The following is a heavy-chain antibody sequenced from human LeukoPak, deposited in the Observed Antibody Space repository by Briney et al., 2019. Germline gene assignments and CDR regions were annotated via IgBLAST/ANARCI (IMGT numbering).Heavy chain of an antibody. Sequence: SETLSLTCTVTDGSISDWYWSWIRQSPGKGLEWIAYFYYSGTSRYNPSLKSRVTVSGDTSKNQFSLKLSSVAAADTAVYYCARYYYGDVYYFDFWGQGTLVTVSS. CDR2: FYYSGTS. CDR3: ARYYYGDVYYFDF. J-gene: IGHJ4*02. D-gene: IGHD4-17*01. V-gene: IGHV4-59*08. CDR1: DGSISDWY.